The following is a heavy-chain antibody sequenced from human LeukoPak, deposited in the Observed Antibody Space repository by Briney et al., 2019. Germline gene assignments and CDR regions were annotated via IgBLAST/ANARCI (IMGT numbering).Heavy chain of an antibody. D-gene: IGHD3-10*01. CDR2: INPNNGGT. Sequence: ASVKVSCKASGYTFTGYYMHWVRQAPGQGLEWMGWINPNNGGTNYAQKFQGRVTMTRDTSISTAYMELSRLRSDDTAVYYCAKDRLLWCGERTETPNFDYWGQGTLVTVSS. V-gene: IGHV1-2*02. CDR1: GYTFTGYY. CDR3: AKDRLLWCGERTETPNFDY. J-gene: IGHJ4*02.